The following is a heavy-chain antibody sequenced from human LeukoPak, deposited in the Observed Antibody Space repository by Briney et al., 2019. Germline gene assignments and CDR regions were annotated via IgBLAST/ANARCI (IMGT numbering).Heavy chain of an antibody. D-gene: IGHD1-1*01. V-gene: IGHV3-30*03. Sequence: PGRSLRLSCAASGFTFSSYGMHWVRQAPGKGLEWVAVISYDGSNKYYADSVKGRFTISRDNSKNTLYLQMNSLRAEDTAVYYCATLGGGTTFSFDYWGQGTLVTVSS. CDR2: ISYDGSNK. CDR3: ATLGGGTTFSFDY. J-gene: IGHJ4*02. CDR1: GFTFSSYG.